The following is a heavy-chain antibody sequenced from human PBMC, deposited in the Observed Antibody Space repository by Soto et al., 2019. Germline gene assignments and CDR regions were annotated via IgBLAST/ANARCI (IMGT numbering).Heavy chain of an antibody. CDR2: IIPIFGTA. D-gene: IGHD6-25*01. CDR3: ARVGPYAAGAPGPAFDI. CDR1: GGTFSSYT. V-gene: IGHV1-69*12. J-gene: IGHJ3*02. Sequence: QVQLVQSGAEVKKPGSSVKVSCKASGGTFSSYTISWVRQAPGQGLEWMGGIIPIFGTANYAQKFQGRVAITAHEATSTAYLEVSRLRSEDTAVDDCARVGPYAAGAPGPAFDIWGQGTRVTVSS.